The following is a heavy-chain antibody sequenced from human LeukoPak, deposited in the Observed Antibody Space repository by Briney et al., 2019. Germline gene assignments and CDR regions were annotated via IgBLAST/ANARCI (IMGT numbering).Heavy chain of an antibody. D-gene: IGHD6-19*01. J-gene: IGHJ4*02. Sequence: SGGSLRLSCAASGFTFSSYAMHWVRQAPGKGLEWVAVISYDGSNKYYADSVKGRFTISRDNSKNTLYLQMNSLRAEDTAVYYCARDMAGLYSSGWYSGNDYWGQGTLVTVSS. CDR1: GFTFSSYA. V-gene: IGHV3-30*04. CDR3: ARDMAGLYSSGWYSGNDY. CDR2: ISYDGSNK.